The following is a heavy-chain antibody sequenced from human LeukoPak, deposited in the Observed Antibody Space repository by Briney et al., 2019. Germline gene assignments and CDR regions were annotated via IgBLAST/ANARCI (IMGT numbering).Heavy chain of an antibody. J-gene: IGHJ4*02. Sequence: ASVKVSCKVSGYTLTELSMHWVRQAPGKGLEWMGGFDPEDGETIYAQKFQGRVTMTEDTSTDTAYMELSSLRSEDTAVYYCATKVLAARPDGPDYWGQGTLVTVSS. CDR1: GYTLTELS. CDR2: FDPEDGET. V-gene: IGHV1-24*01. CDR3: ATKVLAARPDGPDY. D-gene: IGHD6-6*01.